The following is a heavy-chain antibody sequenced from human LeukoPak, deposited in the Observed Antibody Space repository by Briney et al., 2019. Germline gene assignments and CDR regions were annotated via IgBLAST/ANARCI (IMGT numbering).Heavy chain of an antibody. CDR2: IFYSGST. Sequence: SETLSLTCTVSGGSISGYYWSWIRQPPGKGLECIGYIFYSGSTNYNPSFRSRVSISLDTSKSQFSLKLTSVTAADTAMYYCARLGFRTGDNSLADYWGRGTQVTVSS. CDR3: ARLGFRTGDNSLADY. CDR1: GGSISGYY. D-gene: IGHD2-8*02. V-gene: IGHV4-59*08. J-gene: IGHJ4*02.